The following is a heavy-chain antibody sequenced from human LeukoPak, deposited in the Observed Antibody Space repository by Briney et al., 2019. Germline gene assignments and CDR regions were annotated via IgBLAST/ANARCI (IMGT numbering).Heavy chain of an antibody. D-gene: IGHD3-9*01. CDR2: ISYDGSNK. J-gene: IGHJ4*02. Sequence: GGSLRLSCAASGFTFSSYGMHWVRQAPGKGLEGVAVISYDGSNKYYADSVKGRFTISRDNSKNTLYLQMNSLRAEDTAVYYCAKGELRYFDWSAPGYWGQGTLVTVSS. V-gene: IGHV3-30*18. CDR3: AKGELRYFDWSAPGY. CDR1: GFTFSSYG.